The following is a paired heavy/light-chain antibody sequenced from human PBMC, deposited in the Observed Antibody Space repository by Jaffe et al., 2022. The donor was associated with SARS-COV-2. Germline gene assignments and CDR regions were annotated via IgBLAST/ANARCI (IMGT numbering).Heavy chain of an antibody. CDR1: GDSISSSNNY. J-gene: IGHJ4*02. Sequence: QVQLQESGPGLVKPSQTLSLTCTVSGDSISSSNNYWSWIRQPPGKGLEWIGYIYYSGSTFYNPSLKSRVTISADTSKNQFSLKLSSVTAADTAVYYCATVGDNISFEYWGQGTLVTVSS. CDR2: IYYSGST. V-gene: IGHV4-30-4*01. CDR3: ATVGDNISFEY. D-gene: IGHD2-21*02.
Light chain of an antibody. V-gene: IGLV2-8*01. CDR1: SSDVGAYNF. Sequence: QSALTQPPSASGSPGQSVTISCTGTSSDVGAYNFVSWYQQHPGKAPKLMIYEVNKRPSGVPDRFSGSKSGNTASLTVSGLQAEDEADYYCNSYAGTNNLGVFGGGTKLTVL. J-gene: IGLJ2*01. CDR2: EVN. CDR3: NSYAGTNNLGV.